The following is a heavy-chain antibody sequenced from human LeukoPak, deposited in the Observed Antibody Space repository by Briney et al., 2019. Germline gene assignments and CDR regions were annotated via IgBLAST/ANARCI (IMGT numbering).Heavy chain of an antibody. CDR3: ARAPVVGASDY. D-gene: IGHD1-26*01. V-gene: IGHV4-59*01. J-gene: IGHJ4*02. Sequence: SETLSLTCTVSGGSISSYYWSWIRQPPGKGLEWIGYIYYSGSTYYNPSLKSRVTISVDTSKNQFSLKLSSVTAADTAVYYCARAPVVGASDYWGQGTLVTVSS. CDR1: GGSISSYY. CDR2: IYYSGST.